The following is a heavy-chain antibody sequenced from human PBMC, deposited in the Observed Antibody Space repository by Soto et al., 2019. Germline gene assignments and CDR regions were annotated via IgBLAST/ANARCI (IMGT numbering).Heavy chain of an antibody. CDR3: ARVSEYDFWSGYEYNWFDP. CDR2: ISAYNGNT. CDR1: GYTFTSYG. Sequence: GASVKVSCKASGYTFTSYGISWVRQAPGQGLEWMGWISAYNGNTNYAQKLQGRVTMTTDTSTSTAYMELRSLRSDDTAVYYCARVSEYDFWSGYEYNWFDPWGQGTLVTVSS. V-gene: IGHV1-18*01. D-gene: IGHD3-3*01. J-gene: IGHJ5*02.